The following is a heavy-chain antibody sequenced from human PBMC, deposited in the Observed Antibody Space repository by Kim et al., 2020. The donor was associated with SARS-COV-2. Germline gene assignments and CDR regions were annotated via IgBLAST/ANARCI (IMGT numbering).Heavy chain of an antibody. J-gene: IGHJ3*02. Sequence: GGSLRLSCAASGFTFSSYAMSWVRQAPGKGLEWVSAISGSGGSTYYADSVKGRFTISRDNSKNTLYLQMNSLRAEDTAVYYCAKGAPAGGITIFGVVHYHAFDIWGQGTMVTVSS. CDR3: AKGAPAGGITIFGVVHYHAFDI. CDR2: ISGSGGST. CDR1: GFTFSSYA. D-gene: IGHD3-3*01. V-gene: IGHV3-23*01.